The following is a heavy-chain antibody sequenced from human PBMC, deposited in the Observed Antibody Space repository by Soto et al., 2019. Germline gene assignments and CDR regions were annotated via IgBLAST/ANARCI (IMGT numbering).Heavy chain of an antibody. Sequence: GGSLRLSCAASGFTFSSYWMSWVRQAPGKGLEWVANIKQDGSEKYYVDSVKGRFTISRDNAKNSLYLQMNSLRAEDTAVYYCARMNWNYVPYYYYMDVWGKGTTVTVSS. CDR2: IKQDGSEK. CDR3: ARMNWNYVPYYYYMDV. J-gene: IGHJ6*03. V-gene: IGHV3-7*01. CDR1: GFTFSSYW. D-gene: IGHD1-7*01.